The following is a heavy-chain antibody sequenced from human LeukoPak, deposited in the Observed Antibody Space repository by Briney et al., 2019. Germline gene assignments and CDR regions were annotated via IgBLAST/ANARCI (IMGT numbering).Heavy chain of an antibody. CDR3: ARLGYCSSTSCSSFDY. Sequence: SETLSLTCAVYGGSFSGYYWSWIRQPPGKGLEWIGEISHSGSTNYNPSLKSRVTISVDTSKNQFSLKLSSVTAADTAVYYCARLGYCSSTSCSSFDYWGQGTLVTVSS. J-gene: IGHJ4*02. CDR2: ISHSGST. V-gene: IGHV4-34*01. CDR1: GGSFSGYY. D-gene: IGHD2-2*01.